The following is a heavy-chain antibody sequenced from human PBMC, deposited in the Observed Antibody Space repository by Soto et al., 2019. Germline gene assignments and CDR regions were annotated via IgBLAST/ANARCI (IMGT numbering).Heavy chain of an antibody. CDR1: GYTFTSYY. Sequence: ASVTVSCKASGYTFTSYYMHWVRQAPGQGLEWMGIINPSGGSTSYAQKFQGRVTMTRDTSTSTVYMELSSLRSDDTAVYYCARVDCSSTRWSIAYYYGRDVWGQGTTGTVS. CDR2: INPSGGST. J-gene: IGHJ6*02. D-gene: IGHD2-2*01. V-gene: IGHV1-46*01. CDR3: ARVDCSSTRWSIAYYYGRDV.